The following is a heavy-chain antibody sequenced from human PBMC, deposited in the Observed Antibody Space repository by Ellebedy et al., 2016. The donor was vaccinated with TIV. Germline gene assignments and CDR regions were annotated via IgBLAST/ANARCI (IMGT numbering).Heavy chain of an antibody. J-gene: IGHJ4*02. V-gene: IGHV3-48*04. D-gene: IGHD2-21*01. CDR2: ITSDSSTI. Sequence: GESLKISCAASGFTFNTYSMNWVRQAPGKGLEWVSFITSDSSTIYYADSVKGRFTISRDNAKNSLYLQMNNLRAEDTAVYYCARDHGQSGDSGWGQGTLVTVSS. CDR3: ARDHGQSGDSG. CDR1: GFTFNTYS.